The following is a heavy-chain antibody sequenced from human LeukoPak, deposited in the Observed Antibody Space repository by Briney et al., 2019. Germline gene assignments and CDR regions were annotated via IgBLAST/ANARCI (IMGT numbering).Heavy chain of an antibody. D-gene: IGHD5-24*01. CDR1: GYSISSGYY. V-gene: IGHV4-61*02. CDR2: IYTSGST. J-gene: IGHJ4*02. Sequence: SETLSLTCTVSGYSISSGYYWSWIRQPAGKGLEWIGRIYTSGSTNYNPSLKSRVTISVDTSKNQFSLKLSSVTAADTAVYYCARRDGLWGQGTLVTVSS. CDR3: ARRDGL.